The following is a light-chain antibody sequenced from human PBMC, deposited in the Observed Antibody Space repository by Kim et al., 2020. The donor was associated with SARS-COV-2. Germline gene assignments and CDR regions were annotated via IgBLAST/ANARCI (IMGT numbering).Light chain of an antibody. V-gene: IGLV2-23*02. J-gene: IGLJ1*01. CDR1: SSDVGNYNL. Sequence: SITLSGTGTSSDVGNYNLVSWYQQHPGKAPKLMIYEVDKRPSGVSNRFSGSKSGNTASLTISGLQTEDEADYYCCSYAGSNTFVFVFGIGTKVTVL. CDR2: EVD. CDR3: CSYAGSNTFVFV.